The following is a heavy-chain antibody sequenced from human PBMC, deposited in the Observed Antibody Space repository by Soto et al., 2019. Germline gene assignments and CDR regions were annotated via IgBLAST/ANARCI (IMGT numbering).Heavy chain of an antibody. J-gene: IGHJ4*02. CDR2: IYHSGTT. D-gene: IGHD1-26*01. Sequence: QVQLQESGPGLVKPSGTLSLTCAVSGGSIRSNYLWSWVRQPPGKGLEWIGEIYHSGTTNYTPSLKSRVTMSVDTSKNQFSLKLNSVTAADTAVYYCARGSIVAAALIFDYWGQGTLVSVSS. CDR3: ARGSIVAAALIFDY. V-gene: IGHV4-4*02. CDR1: GGSIRSNYL.